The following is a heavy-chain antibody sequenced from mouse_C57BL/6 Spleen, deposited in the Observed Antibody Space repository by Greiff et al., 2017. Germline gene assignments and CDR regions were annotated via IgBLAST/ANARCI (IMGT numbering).Heavy chain of an antibody. Sequence: EVQLQQSGPELVKPGASVKISCKASGYTFTDYYMNWVKQSHGKSLEWIGDINPNNGGTSYNQKFKGKATLTVDKSSSTAYMELRSLTSEDSAVYYCALGRGGYFDVWGTGTTVTVSS. CDR2: INPNNGGT. CDR1: GYTFTDYY. CDR3: ALGRGGYFDV. D-gene: IGHD4-1*01. J-gene: IGHJ1*03. V-gene: IGHV1-26*01.